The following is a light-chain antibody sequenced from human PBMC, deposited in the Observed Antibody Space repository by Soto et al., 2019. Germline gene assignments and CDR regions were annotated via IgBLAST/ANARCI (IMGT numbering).Light chain of an antibody. J-gene: IGKJ5*01. CDR1: QSVNSNY. CDR3: QKYGSSQIT. CDR2: GAS. V-gene: IGKV3-20*01. Sequence: EIVLTQSPGTLSFAPGERATLSCRASQSVNSNYLAWYQQKSGQAPRLLIYGASSRATGIPDKFSGSGSGTDFTLTISRLDPEDFAAYYCQKYGSSQITFGQGTRLEIK.